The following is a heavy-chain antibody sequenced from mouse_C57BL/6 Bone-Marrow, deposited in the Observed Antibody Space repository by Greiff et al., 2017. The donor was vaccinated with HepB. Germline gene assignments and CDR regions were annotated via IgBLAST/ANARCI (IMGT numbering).Heavy chain of an antibody. CDR3: ASRKQGVRRVFDW. J-gene: IGHJ3*02. Sequence: QPGAELVKPGASVTISCKASGYTFTAYYINLVKQRPGHGLEWIGMISPGSGSTYYNEKFKGKATLTVDKSSSTAYMQLSSMTSEDSAVYYCASRKQGVRRVFDWWGLGTLV. V-gene: IGHV1-77*01. CDR2: ISPGSGST. CDR1: GYTFTAYY.